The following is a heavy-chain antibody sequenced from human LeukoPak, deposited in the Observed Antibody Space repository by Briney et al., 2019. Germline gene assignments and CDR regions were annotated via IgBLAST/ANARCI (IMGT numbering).Heavy chain of an antibody. CDR2: IYYSGST. CDR1: GGSISSYY. V-gene: IGHV4-59*01. J-gene: IGHJ4*02. CDR3: ARGRRGVTLLDY. D-gene: IGHD3-16*01. Sequence: SETLSLSCTVSGGSISSYYWSWIRQPAGKGLEWIGYIYYSGSTNYNPSLKSRVTISVDTSKNQFSLKLSSVTAADTAVYYCARGRRGVTLLDYWGQGTLVTVSS.